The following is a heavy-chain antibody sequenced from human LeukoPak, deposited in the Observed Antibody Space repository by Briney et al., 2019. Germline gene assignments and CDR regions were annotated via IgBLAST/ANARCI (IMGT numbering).Heavy chain of an antibody. V-gene: IGHV4-39*07. CDR3: ARLGNYDRWSGMDV. CDR2: IYYSGST. CDR1: GGSISSSSYY. J-gene: IGHJ6*02. Sequence: SETLSLTCTVSGGSISSSSYYWGWIRQPPGKGLEWIGSIYYSGSTYYNPSLKSRVTISVDTSKNQFSLKLSSVTAADTAVYYCARLGNYDRWSGMDVWGQGTTVTVSS. D-gene: IGHD3-22*01.